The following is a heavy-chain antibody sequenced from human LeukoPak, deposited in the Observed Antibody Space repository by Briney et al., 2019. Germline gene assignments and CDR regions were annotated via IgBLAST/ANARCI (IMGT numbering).Heavy chain of an antibody. CDR2: FDPEDGET. V-gene: IGHV1-24*01. D-gene: IGHD3-10*01. Sequence: ASVKVSCKVSGYTLTELSMHWVRQAPGNGLEWMGGFDPEDGETIYAQKFQGRVTMTEDTSTDTAYMELSSLRSEDTAVYYCATNYGSGSYRDWFDPWGQGTLVTVSS. CDR1: GYTLTELS. CDR3: ATNYGSGSYRDWFDP. J-gene: IGHJ5*02.